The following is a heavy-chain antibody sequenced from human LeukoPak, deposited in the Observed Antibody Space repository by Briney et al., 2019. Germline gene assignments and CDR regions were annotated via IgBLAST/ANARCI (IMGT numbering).Heavy chain of an antibody. V-gene: IGHV3-30*02. J-gene: IGHJ4*02. D-gene: IGHD6-13*01. CDR2: IRYDGSNK. Sequence: PGGSLRLSCAAYGLTFSSYCMHWIRQAPGKGLEWVAFIRYDGSNKYYADSVKGRFTISRDNSKNTLYLQMNSLRAEDTAVYYCAKHLAGTLFDYWGQGTLVTVSS. CDR1: GLTFSSYC. CDR3: AKHLAGTLFDY.